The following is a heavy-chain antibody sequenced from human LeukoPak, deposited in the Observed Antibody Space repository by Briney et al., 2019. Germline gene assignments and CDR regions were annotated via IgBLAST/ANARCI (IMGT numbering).Heavy chain of an antibody. D-gene: IGHD7-27*01. CDR2: ISYDGSNK. V-gene: IGHV3-30-3*01. CDR3: ARDVGLGSSDY. CDR1: GFTFSSYA. J-gene: IGHJ4*02. Sequence: PGGSLRLSCAASGFTFSSYAMHWVRQAPGKGLEWVAVISYDGSNKYYADSVKGRFTISRYNSKNTLYLQMNSLRAEDTAVYYCARDVGLGSSDYWGQGTLVTVSS.